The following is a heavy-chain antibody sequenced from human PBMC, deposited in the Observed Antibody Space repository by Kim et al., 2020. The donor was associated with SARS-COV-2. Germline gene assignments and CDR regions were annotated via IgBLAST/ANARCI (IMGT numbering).Heavy chain of an antibody. Sequence: SVKVSCKASGGTFSSYAISWVRQAPGPGLEWMGGIIPIFGTTNYAQKFQGRVTITADESTSTAYMELSSLRSEDTAVYYCARDRGYCSSTRCYSYYYGMDVGGQGTTVTVSS. CDR1: GGTFSSYA. J-gene: IGHJ6*02. CDR2: IIPIFGTT. V-gene: IGHV1-69*13. D-gene: IGHD2-2*01. CDR3: ARDRGYCSSTRCYSYYYGMDV.